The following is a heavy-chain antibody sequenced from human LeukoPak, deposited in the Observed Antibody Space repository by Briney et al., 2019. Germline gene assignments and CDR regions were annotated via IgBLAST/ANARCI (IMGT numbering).Heavy chain of an antibody. CDR1: GYTFTSYD. Sequence: GASVKVSCKASGYTFTSYDINCVRHATGQGLELMVWINPSSGNTGYAQKFQGRVTITRNTSISTAYMELSSLRSEDTAVYYCARGPTVTSLIYYYYYMDVWGKGTTVTVSS. CDR2: INPSSGNT. D-gene: IGHD4-11*01. CDR3: ARGPTVTSLIYYYYYMDV. V-gene: IGHV1-8*03. J-gene: IGHJ6*03.